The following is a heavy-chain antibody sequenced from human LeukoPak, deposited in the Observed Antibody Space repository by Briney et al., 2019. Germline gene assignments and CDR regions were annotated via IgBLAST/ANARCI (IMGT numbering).Heavy chain of an antibody. CDR3: ARDLGDCSGGSCYGNWFDP. CDR2: ISSSGNAI. D-gene: IGHD2-15*01. Sequence: PGGSLRLSCAGSGFTFSTYGMNWVRQAPGRGLEWVSYISSSGNAIYYADSVKGRFTISRDNAKNSLYLQMNSLRAEDTAVYYCARDLGDCSGGSCYGNWFDPWGQGTLVTVSS. J-gene: IGHJ5*02. V-gene: IGHV3-48*03. CDR1: GFTFSTYG.